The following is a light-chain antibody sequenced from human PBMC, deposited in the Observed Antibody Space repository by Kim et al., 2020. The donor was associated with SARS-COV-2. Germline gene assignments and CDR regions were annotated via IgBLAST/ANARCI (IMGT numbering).Light chain of an antibody. CDR2: KNN. V-gene: IGLV1-47*01. CDR3: AAWDDSLRGRV. J-gene: IGLJ3*02. CDR1: RSNIGSNY. Sequence: QSVLTQPPSASGTLGQRVIISCSGSRSNIGSNYVYWYQQLLGTAPKLLIYKNNQRPSGVPDRFSGSKSGTSASLAISGLRSEDEADYYCAAWDDSLRGRVFGGGTQLTVL.